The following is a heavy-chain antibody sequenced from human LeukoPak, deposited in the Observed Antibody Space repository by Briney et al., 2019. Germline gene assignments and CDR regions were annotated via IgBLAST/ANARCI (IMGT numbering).Heavy chain of an antibody. CDR1: GGSISSSSYY. V-gene: IGHV4-61*01. D-gene: IGHD3-22*01. J-gene: IGHJ4*02. CDR2: IYYSGST. CDR3: ARDSVYYGIDYFDY. Sequence: SETLSLTCTVSGGSISSSSYYWSWIRQPPGKGLEWIGYIYYSGSTNYNPSLKSRVTISVDTSKSQFSLKLSSVTAADTAVYYCARDSVYYGIDYFDYWGQGTLVTVSS.